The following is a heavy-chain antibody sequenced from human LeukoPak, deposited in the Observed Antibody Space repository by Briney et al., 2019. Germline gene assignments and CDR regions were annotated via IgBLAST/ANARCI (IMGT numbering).Heavy chain of an antibody. CDR1: GVSISDYQ. J-gene: IGHJ3*02. V-gene: IGHV4-59*08. CDR2: MYNNGST. D-gene: IGHD2-2*01. CDR3: ATNAGPAALDAIDI. Sequence: TETLSLPCIVSGVSISDYQWSWIRQPPGKGLQWIGYMYNNGSTDYNPSLKSRVTISGDTSKNQFSLKLSSVTASDTALYYCATNAGPAALDAIDIWGLGTMVTVSS.